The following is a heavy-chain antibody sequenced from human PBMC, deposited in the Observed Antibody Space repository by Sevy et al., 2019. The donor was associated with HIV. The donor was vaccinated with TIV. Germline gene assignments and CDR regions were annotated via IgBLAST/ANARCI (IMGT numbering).Heavy chain of an antibody. J-gene: IGHJ4*02. Sequence: GGSLRLSCAASGFTFSSYAMHWVRQAPGKGLEWVAVISYDESNKYYADSVKGRFTISRDNSKNTLYLQMNSLRAEDTAVYYCARDLTGGGLDYWGQGTLVTVSS. CDR1: GFTFSSYA. D-gene: IGHD3-10*01. CDR2: ISYDESNK. V-gene: IGHV3-30-3*01. CDR3: ARDLTGGGLDY.